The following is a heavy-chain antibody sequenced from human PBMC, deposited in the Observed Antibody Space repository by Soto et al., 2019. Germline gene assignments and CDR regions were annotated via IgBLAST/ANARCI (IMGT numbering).Heavy chain of an antibody. Sequence: QVQLVQSGAEVKKPGASVKVSCKASGYTFTSYYMHWVRQAPGQGLEWMGIINPSGGSTSYAQKFQGRVTMTRATSTSTAYMELSSLRSEDTAVYYCARLGSSWLVYWGQGTLVTVSS. D-gene: IGHD6-13*01. V-gene: IGHV1-46*01. CDR3: ARLGSSWLVY. J-gene: IGHJ4*02. CDR1: GYTFTSYY. CDR2: INPSGGST.